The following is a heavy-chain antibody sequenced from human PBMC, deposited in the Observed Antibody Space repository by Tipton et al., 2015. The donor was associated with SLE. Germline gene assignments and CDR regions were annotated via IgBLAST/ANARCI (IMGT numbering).Heavy chain of an antibody. CDR3: VRDWGGESDY. Sequence: GSLRLSCAASGFSFSTYWMSWVRQAPGKGLEWVANIKEDGSQRYYVESVEGRFTFTRDNAKNTVHLEMNSLRVEDTAVYYCVRDWGGESDYWGQGTLVTVSS. CDR2: IKEDGSQR. V-gene: IGHV3-7*01. D-gene: IGHD3-10*01. J-gene: IGHJ4*02. CDR1: GFSFSTYW.